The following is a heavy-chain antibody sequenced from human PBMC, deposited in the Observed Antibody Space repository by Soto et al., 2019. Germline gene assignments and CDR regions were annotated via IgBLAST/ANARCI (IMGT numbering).Heavy chain of an antibody. J-gene: IGHJ5*02. V-gene: IGHV4-38-2*02. CDR1: VASVSTDGYY. D-gene: IGHD2-15*01. CDR3: ARCLFGGGTNWFDP. Sequence: PSETLSLTCTVSVASVSTDGYYLSWIRQPPGKGLEWIGSIYHSWSTYYNPSLKSRVTISVDTSKNQFSLKLSSVTAADTAVYYCARCLFGGGTNWFDPWGQGTLVTVSS. CDR2: IYHSWST.